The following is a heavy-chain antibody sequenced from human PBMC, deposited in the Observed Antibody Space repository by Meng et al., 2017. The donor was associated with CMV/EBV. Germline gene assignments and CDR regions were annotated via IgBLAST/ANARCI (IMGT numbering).Heavy chain of an antibody. Sequence: SETLSLTCTVSGGSISSSSYYWGWIRQPPGKGLEWIGSIYYSGSTYYNPSLKSRVTISVDTSKNQFSLKLSSVTAADTAVYYGARHWSVGPGGPLDYWGQGTLVTVSS. V-gene: IGHV4-39*01. D-gene: IGHD3-10*01. CDR3: ARHWSVGPGGPLDY. CDR1: GGSISSSSYY. CDR2: IYYSGST. J-gene: IGHJ4*02.